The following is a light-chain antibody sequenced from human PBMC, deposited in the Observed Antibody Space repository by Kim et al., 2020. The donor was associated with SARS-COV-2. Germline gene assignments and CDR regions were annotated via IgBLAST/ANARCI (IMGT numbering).Light chain of an antibody. CDR2: GAS. J-gene: IGKJ4*01. CDR3: QQYNNWLGLT. CDR1: QSVSSN. Sequence: VSPGERATLSCRASQSVSSNLAWYQQKPGQAPRLLIYGASTRATGIPARFSGSGSGTEFTLTISSLQSEDFAVYYCQQYNNWLGLTFGGGTKVEIK. V-gene: IGKV3-15*01.